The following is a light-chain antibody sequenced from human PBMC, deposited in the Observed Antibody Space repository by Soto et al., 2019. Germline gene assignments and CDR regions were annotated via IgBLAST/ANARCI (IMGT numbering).Light chain of an antibody. J-gene: IGKJ5*01. V-gene: IGKV2D-29*02. CDR3: MQSTQLPPT. CDR2: EVS. CDR1: HSLLHITGETF. Sequence: DVVMTQTPLSLSVTPGQPASISCKSSHSLLHITGETFLFWYLQKPGQYPQILIYEVSTRVSGVPDRFSGSGSGTDFKLEISRVETDDVGIYECMQSTQLPPTFGQGTRLEIK.